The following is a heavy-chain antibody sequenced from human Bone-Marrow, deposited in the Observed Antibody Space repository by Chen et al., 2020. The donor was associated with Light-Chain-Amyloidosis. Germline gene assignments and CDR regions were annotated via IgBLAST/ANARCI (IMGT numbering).Heavy chain of an antibody. V-gene: IGHV5-51*01. D-gene: IGHD5-12*01. Sequence: GSGYTFPNYWIGWVRQMPGKGLEWMGVIYPDDSDARYSPSFEGQVTISADKSITTAYLQWRSLKASDTAMYYCARRRDGYNFDYWSQGTLVTVSS. CDR3: ARRRDGYNFDY. J-gene: IGHJ4*02. CDR2: IYPDDSDA. CDR1: GYTFPNYW.